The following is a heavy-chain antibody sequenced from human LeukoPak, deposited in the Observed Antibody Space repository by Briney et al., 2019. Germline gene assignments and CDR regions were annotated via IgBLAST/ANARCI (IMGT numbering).Heavy chain of an antibody. CDR1: GFTFSSYA. J-gene: IGHJ4*02. CDR2: ISYDGSNK. V-gene: IGHV3-30*04. Sequence: PGGSLRLSCAASGFTFSSYAMHWVRQAPGKGLEWVAVISYDGSNKYYADSVKGRFTISRDNSKNTLYLQMNSLRAEDTAVYYCARDPDENGLGYFDYRGQGTLVTVSS. D-gene: IGHD5-24*01. CDR3: ARDPDENGLGYFDY.